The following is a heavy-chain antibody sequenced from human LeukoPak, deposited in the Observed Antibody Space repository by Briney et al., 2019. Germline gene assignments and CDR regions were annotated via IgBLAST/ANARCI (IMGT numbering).Heavy chain of an antibody. J-gene: IGHJ4*02. Sequence: PGGSLRLSCAASGFTFSSYSMNWVRQAPGKGLEWVSSISSSSSYIYYADSVKGRFTISRDNAKNSLYLQMNSLRAEDTAVYYCARDGYSSGFFDYWGQGTLVTVSS. V-gene: IGHV3-21*01. D-gene: IGHD6-19*01. CDR2: ISSSSSYI. CDR3: ARDGYSSGFFDY. CDR1: GFTFSSYS.